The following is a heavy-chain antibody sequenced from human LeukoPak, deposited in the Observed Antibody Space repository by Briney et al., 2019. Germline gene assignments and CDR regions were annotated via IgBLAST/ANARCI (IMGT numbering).Heavy chain of an antibody. Sequence: PSETLSLTCAVSGGSISSNSYYWSWIRQPAGKGLEWIGRIYTSGSTNYNPSLKSRVTISVDTSKNQFSLKLSSVTAADTAVYYCASRLPNGYFNYWGQGTLVTVSS. CDR2: IYTSGST. CDR1: GGSISSNSYY. J-gene: IGHJ4*02. V-gene: IGHV4-61*02. D-gene: IGHD2-8*01. CDR3: ASRLPNGYFNY.